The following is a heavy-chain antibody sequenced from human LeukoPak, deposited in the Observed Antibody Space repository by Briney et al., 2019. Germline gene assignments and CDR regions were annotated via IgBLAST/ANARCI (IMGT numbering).Heavy chain of an antibody. Sequence: GGSLRLSCAASGFTFSSYSMNWVRQAPGKGLEWVSSISSSSSYIYYADSVKGRFTISRDNAKNSLYLQMNSLRAEDTAVYYCARHVVARGYVWGSYRYTGTLYYFDYWGQGTLVTVSS. V-gene: IGHV3-21*01. D-gene: IGHD3-16*02. CDR3: ARHVVARGYVWGSYRYTGTLYYFDY. CDR2: ISSSSSYI. J-gene: IGHJ4*02. CDR1: GFTFSSYS.